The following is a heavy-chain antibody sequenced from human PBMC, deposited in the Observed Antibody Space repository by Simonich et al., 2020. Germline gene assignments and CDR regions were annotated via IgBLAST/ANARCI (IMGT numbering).Heavy chain of an antibody. V-gene: IGHV4-38-2*01. CDR2: IYHSGST. Sequence: QVQLQESGPGLVKPSETLSLTCAVSGYSIRSGYYWGWIRQPPGKVLNWIGSIYHSGSTYDNPSLKSRVTISVDTSKNQFSLKLSSVTAADTAVYYCARVGYSSYYYYGMDVWGQGTTVTVSS. CDR3: ARVGYSSYYYYGMDV. J-gene: IGHJ6*02. D-gene: IGHD6-13*01. CDR1: GYSIRSGYY.